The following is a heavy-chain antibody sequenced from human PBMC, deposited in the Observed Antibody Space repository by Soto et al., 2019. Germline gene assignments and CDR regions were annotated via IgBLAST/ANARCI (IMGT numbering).Heavy chain of an antibody. CDR1: GFTFSIYA. V-gene: IGHV3-23*01. CDR3: AKGADYFQSNGYSLEYFHN. Sequence: PGGSLRLSCAASGFTFSIYAISWVRQAPGKGLEWVSAISGSGDSTHYADSVRGRFTISRDNSKNTLHLQMNNLRAEDTAVYYCAKGADYFQSNGYSLEYFHNWGQGTLVTVSS. CDR2: ISGSGDST. D-gene: IGHD3-22*01. J-gene: IGHJ1*01.